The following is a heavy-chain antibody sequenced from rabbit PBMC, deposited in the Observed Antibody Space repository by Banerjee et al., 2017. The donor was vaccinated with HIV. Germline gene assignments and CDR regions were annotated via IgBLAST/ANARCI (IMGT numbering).Heavy chain of an antibody. D-gene: IGHD6-1*01. V-gene: IGHV1S40*01. Sequence: SLEESGGDLVKPGASLTLTCKASGFDFSSDDYMCWVRQAPGKGLEWIGCIYTGDNNTYYASWAKGRFTISKTSSTTVTLQMTSLTAADTATYFCASDIYGYGAFNLWGQGTLVTVS. CDR3: ASDIYGYGAFNL. CDR2: IYTGDNNT. CDR1: GFDFSSDDY. J-gene: IGHJ4*01.